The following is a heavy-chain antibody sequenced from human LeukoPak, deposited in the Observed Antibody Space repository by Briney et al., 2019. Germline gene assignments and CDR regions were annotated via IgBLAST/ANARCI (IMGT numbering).Heavy chain of an antibody. D-gene: IGHD4-23*01. V-gene: IGHV4-39*01. CDR1: GGSISSSSYY. J-gene: IGHJ4*02. CDR3: VRSGGPSDFDS. CDR2: IYYSGST. Sequence: SETLSLTCTVSGGSISSSSYYWGWIRQPPGKGLEWIGSIYYSGSTYYNPSLKSRVTVSVDTAKNQFSLKLSSVAAADTAVYYCVRSGGPSDFDSWGQGTLVTVSS.